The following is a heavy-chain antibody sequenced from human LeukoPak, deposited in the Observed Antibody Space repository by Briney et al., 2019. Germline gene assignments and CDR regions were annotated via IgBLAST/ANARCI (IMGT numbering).Heavy chain of an antibody. CDR2: INSDGSGT. V-gene: IGHV3-74*01. CDR1: GFTFSSYW. CDR3: ARRVGYSYGYGDYFDY. J-gene: IGHJ4*02. D-gene: IGHD5-18*01. Sequence: GGSLRLSCAASGFTFSSYWMHWVRQAPGKGLVWVSRINSDGSGTSYADSVKGRFTISRDNAKNTLYLQMNSLRAEDTAVYYCARRVGYSYGYGDYFDYWGQGTLVTVSS.